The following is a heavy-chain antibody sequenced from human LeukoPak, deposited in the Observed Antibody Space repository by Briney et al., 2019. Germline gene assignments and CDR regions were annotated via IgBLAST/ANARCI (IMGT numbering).Heavy chain of an antibody. V-gene: IGHV1-18*01. Sequence: GSVKVSCKASGYTFTSYGVSWVRQAPGQGLEWMGWISAYNGNTNYAQKLQGRVTMTTDTSTRTAYMELRSLRSDDTAVYYCARDGTTYYDILTGHTPSDYWGQGTLVTVSS. CDR3: ARDGTTYYDILTGHTPSDY. D-gene: IGHD3-9*01. J-gene: IGHJ4*02. CDR1: GYTFTSYG. CDR2: ISAYNGNT.